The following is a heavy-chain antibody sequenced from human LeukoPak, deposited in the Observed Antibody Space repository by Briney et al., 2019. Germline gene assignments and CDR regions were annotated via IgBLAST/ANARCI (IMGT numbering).Heavy chain of an antibody. D-gene: IGHD6-19*01. J-gene: IGHJ4*02. V-gene: IGHV3-23*01. Sequence: GGSLRLSCAASGFTFSGYAMSWVRQAPGKGLEWVSAISGSGGSTYYADSVKGRFTISRDNSKNTLYLQMNSLRAEDTAVYYCAKGDSSGSSSDYWGQGTLVTVSS. CDR2: ISGSGGST. CDR3: AKGDSSGSSSDY. CDR1: GFTFSGYA.